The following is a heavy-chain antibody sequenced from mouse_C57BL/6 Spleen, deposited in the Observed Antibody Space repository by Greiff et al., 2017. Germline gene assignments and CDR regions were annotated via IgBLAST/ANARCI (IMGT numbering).Heavy chain of an antibody. CDR2: ISSGSSTI. J-gene: IGHJ1*03. Sequence: EVKLVESGGGLVKPGGSLKLSCAASGFTFSDYGMHWVRQAPETGLEWVAYISSGSSTIYYADTVKGRFTISRDNAKNTLFLQMTSLRSEDTAMYYCACYYYGSSYKHWYFDVWGTGTTVTVSS. D-gene: IGHD1-1*01. V-gene: IGHV5-17*01. CDR3: ACYYYGSSYKHWYFDV. CDR1: GFTFSDYG.